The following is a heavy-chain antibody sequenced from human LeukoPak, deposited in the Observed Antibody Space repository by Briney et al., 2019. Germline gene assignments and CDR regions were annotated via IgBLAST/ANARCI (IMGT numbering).Heavy chain of an antibody. CDR2: IRSTANGYAT. V-gene: IGHV3-73*01. D-gene: IGHD6-13*01. J-gene: IGHJ4*02. CDR1: GFTFSGSA. CDR3: ARVAAADYFDY. Sequence: GRSLRLSCAASGFTFSGSALHWVRQASGKGLEWVGRIRSTANGYATAYAASVKGRFTISRDDSKNTAYLQMDSLKTEDTAVYYCARVAAADYFDYWGQGTLVTVSS.